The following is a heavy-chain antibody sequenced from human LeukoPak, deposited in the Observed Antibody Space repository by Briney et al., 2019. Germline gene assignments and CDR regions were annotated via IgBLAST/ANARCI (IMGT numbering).Heavy chain of an antibody. V-gene: IGHV3-21*01. CDR1: GFTFSSYS. CDR2: ISSSSSYI. D-gene: IGHD3-10*01. Sequence: PGGSLRLSCAASGFTFSSYSMNWVRQAPGKGLEWVSSISSSSSYIYYADSVKGRFTISRDNAKNSLYLQMNSLRAEDTAVYYCARDGSGSYYNLYYFDYWGQGTLVTVSS. CDR3: ARDGSGSYYNLYYFDY. J-gene: IGHJ4*02.